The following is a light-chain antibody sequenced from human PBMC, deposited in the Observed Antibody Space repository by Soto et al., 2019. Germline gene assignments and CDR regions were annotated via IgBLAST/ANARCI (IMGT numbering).Light chain of an antibody. CDR3: ASYTSSRVWV. CDR2: EVT. CDR1: SSDVGSYNR. J-gene: IGLJ3*02. V-gene: IGLV2-18*02. Sequence: QSALTQPPSVSGSPGQSVTISCTGTSSDVGSYNRVSWNQHPPGTAPKLIIYEVTNRPSGVRFRFSGSKSANMASLTISGLQSEDEADYYCASYTSSRVWVFGGGTKLTVL.